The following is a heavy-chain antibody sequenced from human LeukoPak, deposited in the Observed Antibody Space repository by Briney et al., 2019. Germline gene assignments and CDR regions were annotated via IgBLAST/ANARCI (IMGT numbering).Heavy chain of an antibody. D-gene: IGHD5-18*01. V-gene: IGHV4-4*02. J-gene: IGHJ4*02. CDR2: IYHSGTT. CDR1: GGSISSSLW. CDR3: ASGYSYGYDY. Sequence: PSETLSLTCAVSGGSISSSLWWTWVRQSPGKGPEWIGEIYHSGTTNSNPSLKSRVTILVDKSKNQFSLRLSSVTAADTAVYYCASGYSYGYDYWGQGTLVTVSS.